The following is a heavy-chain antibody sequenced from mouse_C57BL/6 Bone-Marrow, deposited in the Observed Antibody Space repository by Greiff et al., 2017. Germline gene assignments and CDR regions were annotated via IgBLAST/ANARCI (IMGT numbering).Heavy chain of an antibody. D-gene: IGHD1-1*01. Sequence: QVQLQQPGAELVKPGASVKLSCKASGYTFTSYWMHWVKQRPGQGLEWIGMIHPNSGSTNYNEKFKSKATLTVDKSSSTAYMQLSSLTSEDSAVYYCARGYGSSSGYAMDYWGQGTSVTVSS. CDR1: GYTFTSYW. CDR3: ARGYGSSSGYAMDY. J-gene: IGHJ4*01. CDR2: IHPNSGST. V-gene: IGHV1-64*01.